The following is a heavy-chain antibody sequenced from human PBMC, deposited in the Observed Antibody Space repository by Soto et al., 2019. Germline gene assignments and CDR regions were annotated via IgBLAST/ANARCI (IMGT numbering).Heavy chain of an antibody. CDR3: ARDHLILPAHDFFYGSDV. CDR2: IPQDGVDG. J-gene: IGHJ6*02. V-gene: IGHV3-7*03. Sequence: PGGSLRLSCEVSGFTFSMYSMSWACQSPGKGLEWVAKIPQDGVDGHYADSVKGRFIISRDNGKNSLHLQLNNLRAEDTAVFYCARDHLILPAHDFFYGSDVWGRGATVTVSS. CDR1: GFTFSMYS. D-gene: IGHD2-21*02.